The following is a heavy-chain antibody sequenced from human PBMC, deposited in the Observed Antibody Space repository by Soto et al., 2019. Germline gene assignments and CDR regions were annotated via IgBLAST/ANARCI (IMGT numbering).Heavy chain of an antibody. CDR2: IYYSGST. CDR3: ARRTVNIRTFYSGLKTHCFDY. J-gene: IGHJ4*02. D-gene: IGHD6-19*01. CDR1: GDSMSSSDYY. Sequence: NPSETLSLTCAVSGDSMSSSDYYWGWIRQPPGKGLEWIGSIYYSGSTYYNPSLQSRVAISVDTSKNQFSLKLKSVTAAGTAIYYCARRTVNIRTFYSGLKTHCFDYWGQGAPVTVSS. V-gene: IGHV4-39*01.